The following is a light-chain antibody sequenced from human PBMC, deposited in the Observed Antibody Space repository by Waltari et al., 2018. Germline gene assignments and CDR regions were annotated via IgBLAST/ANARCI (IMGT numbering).Light chain of an antibody. Sequence: QSVLTQPPSASGTPGQRVTIPCSGNTSNFGSDPVNRYQQPPGTAPKVLIYGNNQRPSGVPDRFSGSKSGTSASLAISGLQAADEADYYCAAWDDSLNGPVFGGGTKLTVL. CDR2: GNN. J-gene: IGLJ2*01. V-gene: IGLV1-44*01. CDR3: AAWDDSLNGPV. CDR1: TSNFGSDP.